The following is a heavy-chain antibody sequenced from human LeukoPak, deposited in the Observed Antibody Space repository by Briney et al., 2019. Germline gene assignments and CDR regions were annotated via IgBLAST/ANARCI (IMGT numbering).Heavy chain of an antibody. D-gene: IGHD6-19*01. Sequence: GGSLRLSCAASGFTFSSYSMNWVRQAPGKGLEWVSSITSSSTYIYYADSVKGRFTISRDNAQNSLYLQMNSLRAEDTAVYYCARVCSSGWSGNWGQGTLVTVSS. CDR2: ITSSSTYI. V-gene: IGHV3-21*01. CDR3: ARVCSSGWSGN. CDR1: GFTFSSYS. J-gene: IGHJ4*02.